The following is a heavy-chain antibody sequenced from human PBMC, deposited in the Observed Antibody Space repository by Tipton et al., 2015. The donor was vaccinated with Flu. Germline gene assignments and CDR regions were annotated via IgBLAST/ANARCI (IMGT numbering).Heavy chain of an antibody. CDR3: AKVIPELVAGLDS. CDR1: GFAFSSFW. Sequence: SLRLSCIGSGFAFSSFWMHWVRQAPGKGLEWVSAVSGGGAITYFADSVKGRFTISRDNSKNILYLQMNSLRADDTAVYSCAKVIPELVAGLDSWGQGTLITVSS. CDR2: VSGGGAIT. V-gene: IGHV3-23*01. D-gene: IGHD6-19*01. J-gene: IGHJ4*02.